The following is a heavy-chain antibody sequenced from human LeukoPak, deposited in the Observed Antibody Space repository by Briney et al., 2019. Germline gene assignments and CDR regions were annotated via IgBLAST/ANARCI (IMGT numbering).Heavy chain of an antibody. J-gene: IGHJ3*02. Sequence: GSLRLSCAASGFTFSSYGMHWVRQAPGKGLEWVAFIRYDGSNKYYADSVKGRFTISRDNAKNSLYLQMNSLRAEDTAVYYCARDGNSGSYLGAFDIWGQGTMVTVSS. CDR3: ARDGNSGSYLGAFDI. V-gene: IGHV3-30*02. CDR2: IRYDGSNK. CDR1: GFTFSSYG. D-gene: IGHD1-26*01.